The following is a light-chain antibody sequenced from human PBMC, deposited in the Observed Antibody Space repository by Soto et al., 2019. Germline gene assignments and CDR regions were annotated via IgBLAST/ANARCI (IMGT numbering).Light chain of an antibody. CDR2: GAS. J-gene: IGKJ2*01. CDR3: QQYGSSPPYT. CDR1: QSVSSSY. Sequence: EIVLTQSPGTLSLSPGERATLSCRASQSVSSSYLAWYQQKPGQAPRLLIYGASSTATGIPDRFSGSGSGTDFTLTISSLEPEDFAVYYCQQYGSSPPYTFGQGTKLEIK. V-gene: IGKV3-20*01.